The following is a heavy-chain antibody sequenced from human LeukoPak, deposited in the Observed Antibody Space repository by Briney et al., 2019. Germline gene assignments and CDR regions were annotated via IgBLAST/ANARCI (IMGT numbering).Heavy chain of an antibody. Sequence: SQTLSLTCTVSGVSISSGGYYWSWIRQHPGKGLEWIGYIYYSGSTYYNPSLKSRVTISVDTSKNQFSLKLSSVTAADTAVYYCARDRRMVATALPYYFDYWGQGTLVTVSS. CDR2: IYYSGST. D-gene: IGHD2-21*02. CDR3: ARDRRMVATALPYYFDY. CDR1: GVSISSGGYY. J-gene: IGHJ4*02. V-gene: IGHV4-31*03.